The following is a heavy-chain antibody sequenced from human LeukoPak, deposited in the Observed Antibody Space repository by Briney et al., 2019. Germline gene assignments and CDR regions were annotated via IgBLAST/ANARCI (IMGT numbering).Heavy chain of an antibody. D-gene: IGHD3-10*01. V-gene: IGHV3-23*01. CDR2: ISGSGGRV. Sequence: GGSLRLYCAASGFTFRSYAMSWVRQAAGKGLDWVSSISGSGGRVNYADSVKGRFTISRDNSKNTVYLQMNSLRAEDAAVYYCAKDGIDSGDPNWFDPWGQGTLVTVSS. CDR3: AKDGIDSGDPNWFDP. CDR1: GFTFRSYA. J-gene: IGHJ5*02.